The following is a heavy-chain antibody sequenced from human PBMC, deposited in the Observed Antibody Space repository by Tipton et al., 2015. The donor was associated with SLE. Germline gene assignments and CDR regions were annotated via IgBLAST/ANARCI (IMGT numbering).Heavy chain of an antibody. Sequence: SLRLSCAASGFNFDNYGMSWVRQAPGKGLEWVSVISGSGGSTYYADSVKGRFTISRDNSKNTLYLQMNSLRAEDTAVYYCVVPTAYNWFDPWGQGTLVTVSS. CDR2: ISGSGGST. J-gene: IGHJ5*02. CDR3: VVPTAYNWFDP. CDR1: GFNFDNYG. D-gene: IGHD2-2*01. V-gene: IGHV3-23*01.